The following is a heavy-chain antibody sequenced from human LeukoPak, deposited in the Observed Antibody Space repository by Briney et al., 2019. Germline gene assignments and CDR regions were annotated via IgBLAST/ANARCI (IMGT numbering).Heavy chain of an antibody. D-gene: IGHD3-22*01. CDR1: GFTFSSYS. J-gene: IGHJ4*02. CDR3: ARDGVDYYDSSGYYRSYYFDY. CDR2: ISSSSSYI. V-gene: IGHV3-21*01. Sequence: GGSLRLSCAASGFTFSSYSMNWVRQAPGKGLEWVSSISSSSSYIYYADSVKGRFTISRDNAKNSLYLQMNSLRAEDTAVYYCARDGVDYYDSSGYYRSYYFDYWGQGTLVTVSS.